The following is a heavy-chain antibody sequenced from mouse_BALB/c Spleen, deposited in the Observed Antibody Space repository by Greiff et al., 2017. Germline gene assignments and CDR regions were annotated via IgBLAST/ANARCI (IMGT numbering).Heavy chain of an antibody. Sequence: EVKLVESGGDLVKPGGSLKLSCAASGFTFSSYGMSWVRQTPDKRLEWVATISSGGSYTYYPDSVKGRFTISRDNAKNTLYLQMSSLKSEDTAMYYCASRYGNYVDWYFDVWGAGTTVTVSS. CDR2: ISSGGSYT. CDR1: GFTFSSYG. D-gene: IGHD2-1*01. V-gene: IGHV5-6*02. J-gene: IGHJ1*01. CDR3: ASRYGNYVDWYFDV.